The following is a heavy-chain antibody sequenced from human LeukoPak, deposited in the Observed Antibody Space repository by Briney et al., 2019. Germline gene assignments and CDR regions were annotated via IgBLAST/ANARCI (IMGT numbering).Heavy chain of an antibody. CDR2: INHSGST. V-gene: IGHV4-34*01. CDR1: GGSFSGYY. CDR3: ARAVLGVVVADDAFDI. D-gene: IGHD3-22*01. J-gene: IGHJ3*02. Sequence: SETLSPTCAVYGGSFSGYYWSWIRQPPGKGLEWIGGINHSGSTNYNPSLKSRVTISVDTSKNQFSLKLSSVTAADTAVYYCARAVLGVVVADDAFDIWGQGTMVTVSS.